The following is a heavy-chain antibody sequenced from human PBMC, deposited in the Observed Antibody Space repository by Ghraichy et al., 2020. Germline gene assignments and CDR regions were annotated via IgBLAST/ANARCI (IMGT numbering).Heavy chain of an antibody. V-gene: IGHV3-21*01. J-gene: IGHJ5*02. Sequence: GGSLRLSCAASGFTFSSYSMNWVRQAPGKGLEWVSSISSISTYIYYADSVKGRFTISRDNAKNSLYLQMNSLRAEDTALYYCARDEYYYDSSGSLGLDPWGQGTLVTVSS. D-gene: IGHD3-22*01. CDR1: GFTFSSYS. CDR2: ISSISTYI. CDR3: ARDEYYYDSSGSLGLDP.